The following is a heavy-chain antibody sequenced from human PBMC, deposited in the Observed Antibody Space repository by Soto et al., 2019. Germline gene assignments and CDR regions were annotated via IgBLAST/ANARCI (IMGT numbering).Heavy chain of an antibody. CDR2: IYKSTTT. Sequence: SETLSLTCSVSGDSISTVDYFWAWIRQPPGQALEYIGYIYKSTTTYYNPSFESRVAISLDTSKGQFSLTVTSVTAADTAVYFCARGRYCLTGRCFPNWFDSWGQGTLVTVSS. CDR1: GDSISTVDYF. D-gene: IGHD2-15*01. V-gene: IGHV4-30-4*01. CDR3: ARGRYCLTGRCFPNWFDS. J-gene: IGHJ5*01.